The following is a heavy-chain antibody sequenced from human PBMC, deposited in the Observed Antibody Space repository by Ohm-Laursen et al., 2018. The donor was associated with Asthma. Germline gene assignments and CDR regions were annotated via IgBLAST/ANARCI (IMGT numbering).Heavy chain of an antibody. V-gene: IGHV3-23*01. J-gene: IGHJ6*02. CDR3: ARDTGSQQQLPPPYYYYGMDV. CDR2: IRDSGGST. Sequence: GSLRLSCAASGFTFRSYAMHWVRQAPGKGLEWVSTIRDSGGSTYYSDSVKGRFTISRDNSENTLYLQMSSLRAEDTAVYYCARDTGSQQQLPPPYYYYGMDVWGQGTTVTVSS. CDR1: GFTFRSYA. D-gene: IGHD6-13*01.